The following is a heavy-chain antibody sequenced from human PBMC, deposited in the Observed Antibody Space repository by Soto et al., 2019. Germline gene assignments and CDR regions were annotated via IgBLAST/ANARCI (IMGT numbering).Heavy chain of an antibody. CDR1: GDSVSSGSYF. D-gene: IGHD6-19*01. V-gene: IGHV4-61*01. J-gene: IGHJ4*02. CDR3: ASYSSGWYDVIY. Sequence: QVPLQESGPGLVKPSETLSLTCTVSGDSVSSGSYFWSWIRQPPGRGLEWIGYIYYSGSTNYNPSLKSRVTISVDTSKNQFSLKLSSVTAADTAVYYCASYSSGWYDVIYWGQGTLVTVSS. CDR2: IYYSGST.